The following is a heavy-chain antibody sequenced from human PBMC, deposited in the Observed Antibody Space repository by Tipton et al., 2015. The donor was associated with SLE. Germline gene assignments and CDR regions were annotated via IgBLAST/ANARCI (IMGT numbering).Heavy chain of an antibody. V-gene: IGHV4-34*08. CDR2: INHAAVT. D-gene: IGHD3-10*01. Sequence: LRLSRTASGFTFGDYAMTWVRQAPGKGLEWIGEINHAAVTDYNPSLKSRVKILVDTAKEQFSLKLSSVTAADTAIYYCAKNGGPATFAIWGQGTMVTVSS. CDR3: AKNGGPATFAI. J-gene: IGHJ3*02. CDR1: GFTFGDYA.